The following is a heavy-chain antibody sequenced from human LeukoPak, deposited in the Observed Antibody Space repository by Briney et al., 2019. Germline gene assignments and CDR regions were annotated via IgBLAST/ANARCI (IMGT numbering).Heavy chain of an antibody. Sequence: SETLSLTCAVSGGSVNSVTYYWAWVRQPPGKGLEWIGSIYQGESTYSNPSLESRVSMSVDTSKNQFSLRLTSVTAADTAVYYCARVQTPDTIRFNWFDPWGQGTLVTVSS. CDR2: IYQGEST. CDR3: ARVQTPDTIRFNWFDP. D-gene: IGHD1-14*01. J-gene: IGHJ5*02. V-gene: IGHV4-39*01. CDR1: GGSVNSVTYY.